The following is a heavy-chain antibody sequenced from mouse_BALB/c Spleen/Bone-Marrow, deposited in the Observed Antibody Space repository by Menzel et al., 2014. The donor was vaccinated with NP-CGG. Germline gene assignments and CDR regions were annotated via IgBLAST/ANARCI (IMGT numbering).Heavy chain of an antibody. CDR1: GFTFTGYY. CDR2: SRNKANGYTT. CDR3: ARDINYDIYWYFDV. D-gene: IGHD2-4*01. V-gene: IGHV7-3*02. Sequence: EVTVVESGGGLAQPGGSLRLSCATSGFTFTGYYMSWVRQPPGKALEWLGFSRNKANGYTTEYSASVKGRFTISRDNSQSILYLQMNTLRAEDSATYYCARDINYDIYWYFDVWGAGTTVTVSS. J-gene: IGHJ1*01.